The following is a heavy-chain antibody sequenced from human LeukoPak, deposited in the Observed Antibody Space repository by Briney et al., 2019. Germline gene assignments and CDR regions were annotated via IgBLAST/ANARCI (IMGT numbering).Heavy chain of an antibody. CDR2: ISWNSGSI. V-gene: IGHV3-9*01. D-gene: IGHD4-17*01. CDR3: AKDIRNVREYGDSTYYYYGMDV. Sequence: PGGSLRLSCAASGFTFDDYAMHWVRQAPGKGLEWVSGISWNSGSIGYADSVKGRFTISRDNAKNSLYLQMNSLRAEDTALYYCAKDIRNVREYGDSTYYYYGMDVWGQGTTVTVSS. J-gene: IGHJ6*02. CDR1: GFTFDDYA.